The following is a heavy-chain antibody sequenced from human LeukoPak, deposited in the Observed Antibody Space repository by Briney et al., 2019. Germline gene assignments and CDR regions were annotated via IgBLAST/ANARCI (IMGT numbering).Heavy chain of an antibody. CDR3: ARDVNYAFDY. D-gene: IGHD3-16*01. V-gene: IGHV1-18*01. Sequence: ALVKVSCKPSGYSFTRNGISWVRQAPGQGLEWMGWISTNSGNTKYAQKFQDRVTLATDTSTSTAYMELRSLRPDDTAVYYCARDVNYAFDYWGQGTLVTVSS. J-gene: IGHJ4*02. CDR1: GYSFTRNG. CDR2: ISTNSGNT.